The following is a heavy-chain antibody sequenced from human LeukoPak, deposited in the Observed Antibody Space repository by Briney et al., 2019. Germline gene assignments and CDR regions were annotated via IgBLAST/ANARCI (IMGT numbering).Heavy chain of an antibody. J-gene: IGHJ6*03. D-gene: IGHD6-13*01. V-gene: IGHV1-24*01. CDR1: GYTLTELS. Sequence: GASVKVSCKVSGYTLTELSMHWVRQAPGKGLEWMGGFDPEDGETIYAQKFQGRVTMTEDTSTDTAYMELSSLRSEDTAVYYCATAARSWYPQTYYYYMDVWGRGTTVTVSS. CDR3: ATAARSWYPQTYYYYMDV. CDR2: FDPEDGET.